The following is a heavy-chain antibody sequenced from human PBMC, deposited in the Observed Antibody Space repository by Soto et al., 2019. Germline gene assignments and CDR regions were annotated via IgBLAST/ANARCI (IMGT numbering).Heavy chain of an antibody. D-gene: IGHD3-22*01. CDR1: GGSISSGGYY. CDR2: IFYSGST. Sequence: QVQLQESGPGLVKPSHTLSLTCTVSGGSISSGGYYWSWIRQHPGKVLEWIGYIFYSGSTYYNPSLQCRVTISVDTSKNKFSLKLSSVTAADTAVYYCTITSYDSSATAADHWGQGTLGTFAS. J-gene: IGHJ4*02. CDR3: TITSYDSSATAADH. V-gene: IGHV4-31*03.